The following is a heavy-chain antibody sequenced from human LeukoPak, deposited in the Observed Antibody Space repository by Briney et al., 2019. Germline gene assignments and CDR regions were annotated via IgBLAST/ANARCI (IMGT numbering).Heavy chain of an antibody. J-gene: IGHJ4*02. CDR1: GFTFSSYA. CDR3: AKNVVFTRYFDS. V-gene: IGHV3-23*01. D-gene: IGHD2-21*01. Sequence: GGSLRLSCAASGFTFSSYAMSWVRQAPGKGLEWVSAISGSGGSTYYADSVKGRFTVSRDNSVNTLSLHMDSLRVEDTAIYYCAKNVVFTRYFDSWGQGTLVTVSS. CDR2: ISGSGGST.